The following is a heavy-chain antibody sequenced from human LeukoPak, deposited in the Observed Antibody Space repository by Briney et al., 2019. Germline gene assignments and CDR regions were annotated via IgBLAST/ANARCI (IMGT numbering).Heavy chain of an antibody. Sequence: SETLSLTCAVYGGSVSDYYWSWIRQPPGKGLEWIGEINDSGSTDYNPSLRSRVTMSVDTSKNQFSMKLSSVTAADTAVYYCARKRADAWYYFDYWGQGTLVTVSS. CDR3: ARKRADAWYYFDY. J-gene: IGHJ4*02. D-gene: IGHD2-2*01. CDR1: GGSVSDYY. V-gene: IGHV4-34*01. CDR2: INDSGST.